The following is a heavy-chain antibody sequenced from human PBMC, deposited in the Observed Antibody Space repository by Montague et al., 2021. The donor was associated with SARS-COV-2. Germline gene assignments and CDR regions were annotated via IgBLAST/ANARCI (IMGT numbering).Heavy chain of an antibody. CDR3: ARGMGGSYLYYFDY. Sequence: SETLSLTCTVSGGSISSYYWSWIRQPPGKGLEWIGYIYYSGSTNYNPSXXSRVTILVDTSKNQFSLKLSSVTAADTAVYYCARGMGGSYLYYFDYWGQGTLVTVSS. D-gene: IGHD1-26*01. CDR1: GGSISSYY. J-gene: IGHJ4*02. V-gene: IGHV4-59*01. CDR2: IYYSGST.